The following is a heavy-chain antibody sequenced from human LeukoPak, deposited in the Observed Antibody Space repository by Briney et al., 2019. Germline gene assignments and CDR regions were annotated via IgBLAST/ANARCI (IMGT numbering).Heavy chain of an antibody. D-gene: IGHD6-19*01. CDR3: ARASRLSGWYSFSY. Sequence: GGSLRLSCAASGFTLTNYGMNWVRQAPGKGLEWVSGISGSDDNTDYADSVKGRFTISRDNSKNTLYLQMNSLRAEGTAVYYCARASRLSGWYSFSYWGQGTLVTVSS. CDR2: ISGSDDNT. J-gene: IGHJ4*02. V-gene: IGHV3-23*01. CDR1: GFTLTNYG.